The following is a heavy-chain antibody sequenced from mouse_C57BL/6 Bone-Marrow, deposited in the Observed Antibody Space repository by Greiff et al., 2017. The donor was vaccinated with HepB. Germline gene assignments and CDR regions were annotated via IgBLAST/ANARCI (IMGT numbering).Heavy chain of an antibody. CDR1: GYTFTSYW. CDR2: IHPNSGST. V-gene: IGHV1-64*01. D-gene: IGHD4-1*01. Sequence: VQLQQPGAELVKPGASVKLSCKASGYTFTSYWMHWVKQRPGQGLEWIGMIHPNSGSTNYNEKFKGKATLTVDKSSSTAYMELRSLTSEDSAVYYCARSATNWDLFAYWGQGTLVTVSA. J-gene: IGHJ3*01. CDR3: ARSATNWDLFAY.